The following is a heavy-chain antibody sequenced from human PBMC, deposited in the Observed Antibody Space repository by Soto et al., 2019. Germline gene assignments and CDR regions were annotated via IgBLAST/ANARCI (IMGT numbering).Heavy chain of an antibody. J-gene: IGHJ6*02. Sequence: EVQLVESGGGLVQPGGSLRLSCAASGFTFSSYWMHWVRQAPGKGLVWVSRINSDGSSTSYADSVKGRFTISRDNAKNTLYLQMNSLRAEDTAVYYCARDWSGIAAAYWGGMDVWGQGTTVTVSS. CDR3: ARDWSGIAAAYWGGMDV. V-gene: IGHV3-74*01. CDR2: INSDGSST. CDR1: GFTFSSYW. D-gene: IGHD6-13*01.